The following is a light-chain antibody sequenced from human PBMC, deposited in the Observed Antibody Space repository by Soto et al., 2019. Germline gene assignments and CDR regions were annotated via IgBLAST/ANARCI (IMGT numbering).Light chain of an antibody. CDR3: SSCRGITALV. CDR1: SSDVGGYNF. J-gene: IGLJ3*02. CDR2: EVS. Sequence: QSALTQPASVSGSPGQSITISCTGTSSDVGGYNFVSWYQQRPGKAPKLMIYEVSNRPSGVSNRFSGSKSGNTASLTISGXXXXXXXDYYCSSCRGITALVFGGGTKLT. V-gene: IGLV2-14*03.